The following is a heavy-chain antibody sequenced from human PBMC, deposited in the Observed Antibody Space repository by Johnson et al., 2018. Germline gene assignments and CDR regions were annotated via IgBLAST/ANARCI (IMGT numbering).Heavy chain of an antibody. D-gene: IGHD2-15*01. CDR2: IKGDGSDK. V-gene: IGHV3-7*01. CDR1: GFSFSNYY. Sequence: VQLVQSGGGLVQPGGSLRLSCVASGFSFSNYYISWVRRTPGRWLEWVANIKGDGSDKYYVKSVKGRFTISRDNAKNSLYLQMNSLRAEDTAVYYCAREGGGFYIWGQGTVVTVSS. CDR3: AREGGGFYI. J-gene: IGHJ3*02.